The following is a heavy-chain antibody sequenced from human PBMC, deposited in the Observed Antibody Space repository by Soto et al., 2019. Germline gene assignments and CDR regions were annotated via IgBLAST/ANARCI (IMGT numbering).Heavy chain of an antibody. Sequence: GGSLSLSCAASGFAFYYYNMNWVRQAPGKGLEWVSAISGSGGSTYYADSVKGRFTISRDNSKNTLYPQMNSLRAEDTAVYYCAKSTVTTYGGFGYWGQGTLVTVSS. D-gene: IGHD4-17*01. V-gene: IGHV3-23*01. CDR1: GFAFYYYN. CDR3: AKSTVTTYGGFGY. J-gene: IGHJ4*02. CDR2: ISGSGGST.